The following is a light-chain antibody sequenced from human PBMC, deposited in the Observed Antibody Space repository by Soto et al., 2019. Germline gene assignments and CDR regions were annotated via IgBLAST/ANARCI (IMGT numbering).Light chain of an antibody. CDR2: WAS. CDR1: QSVLYSSNNKNY. CDR3: QQYESTPPT. V-gene: IGKV4-1*01. J-gene: IGKJ2*01. Sequence: DIVMTQSPDSLAVSLGERATTNCKSSQSVLYSSNNKNYLAWYQQRPGQPPKLLIYWASTRESGVPDRFSGSGSGTDFTLTIASLQAEDVAVYCCQQYESTPPTFGQGTKLEIK.